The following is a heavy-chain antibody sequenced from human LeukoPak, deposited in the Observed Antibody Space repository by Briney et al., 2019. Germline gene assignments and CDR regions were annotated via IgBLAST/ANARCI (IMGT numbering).Heavy chain of an antibody. CDR3: ATGSGWYSPDY. D-gene: IGHD6-19*01. CDR1: RVTFTSST. V-gene: IGHV1-58*02. CDR2: MVGGSCNT. J-gene: IGHJ4*02. Sequence: SVSLSCTLSRVTFTSSTTQGVRHARGESREWIGWMVGGSCNTNYAQKFQERVTITRDMSTNTAYMELSSLRSEDTAVYYCATGSGWYSPDYWGQGTLVTVSS.